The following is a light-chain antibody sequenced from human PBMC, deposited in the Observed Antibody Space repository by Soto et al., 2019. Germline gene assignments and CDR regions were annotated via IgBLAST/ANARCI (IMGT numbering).Light chain of an antibody. CDR2: EVF. J-gene: IGLJ7*01. Sequence: QSALTQPASVSGSPGQSITLSCTGTDNDVGTYDLVSWYQQHPGKAPKLIIYEVFKRPSGFSRRFSGSKSGNTASLTISGLQADDEADYYCCSYAGPMSQMIFGGGTQLTVL. V-gene: IGLV2-23*02. CDR1: DNDVGTYDL. CDR3: CSYAGPMSQMI.